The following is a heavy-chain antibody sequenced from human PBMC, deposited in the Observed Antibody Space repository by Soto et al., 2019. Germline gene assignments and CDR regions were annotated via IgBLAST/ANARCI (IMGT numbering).Heavy chain of an antibody. CDR1: GFAFSSYE. V-gene: IGHV3-48*03. CDR2: ISSSGSTI. Sequence: EVQLVESGGGLVQPGGSLRLSCAASGFAFSSYEMNWVRQAPGKGLEWVSYISSSGSTIYYADSVKGRFTISRDNAKNSLYLQMNSLRAEDSAVYYCAREKVVPAALYYYYGVDVWGQGTTVTVSS. D-gene: IGHD2-2*01. CDR3: AREKVVPAALYYYYGVDV. J-gene: IGHJ6*02.